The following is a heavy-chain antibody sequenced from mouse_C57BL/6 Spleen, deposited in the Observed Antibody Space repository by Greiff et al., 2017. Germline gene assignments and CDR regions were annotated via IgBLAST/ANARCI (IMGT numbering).Heavy chain of an antibody. J-gene: IGHJ1*03. Sequence: LVESGAELAKPGASVKLSCKASGYTFTSYWMHWVKQRPGQGLEWIGYINPSSGYTKYNQKFKDKATLTADKSSSTAHMQLSSLTYEDSAVYYCARGVLRYFDVWGTGTTVTVSS. CDR3: ARGVLRYFDV. V-gene: IGHV1-7*01. CDR2: INPSSGYT. D-gene: IGHD1-1*01. CDR1: GYTFTSYW.